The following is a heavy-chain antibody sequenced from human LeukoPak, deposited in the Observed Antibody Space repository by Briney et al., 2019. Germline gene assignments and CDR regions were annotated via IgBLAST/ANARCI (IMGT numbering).Heavy chain of an antibody. Sequence: ASVKVSCKVSGYTLTELSMHWVRQAPGKGLEWLGGFDPEDGETIYAQKFQGRVTMTEDTSTDTAYMELSSLRSEDTAVYYCALPRGSPGPLGAFDIWGQGTMVTVSS. D-gene: IGHD3-16*01. CDR1: GYTLTELS. CDR2: FDPEDGET. CDR3: ALPRGSPGPLGAFDI. V-gene: IGHV1-24*01. J-gene: IGHJ3*02.